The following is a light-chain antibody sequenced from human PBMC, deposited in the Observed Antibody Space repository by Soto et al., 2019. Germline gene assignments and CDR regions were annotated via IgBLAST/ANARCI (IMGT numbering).Light chain of an antibody. V-gene: IGKV3D-20*02. Sequence: EIVLTQSPGTLSLSPGERATLSCRASQSVSTNYLAWYQKKPGQAPWILIYGAFNRAGGVPDRFSGIVSGTDFNLTLRSLDTEDCAVYDGQQRSNWPRTFCQRTKVDIK. CDR3: QQRSNWPRT. CDR2: GAF. J-gene: IGKJ1*01. CDR1: QSVSTNY.